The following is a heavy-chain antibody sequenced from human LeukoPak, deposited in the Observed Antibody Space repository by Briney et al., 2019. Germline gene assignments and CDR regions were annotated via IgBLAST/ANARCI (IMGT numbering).Heavy chain of an antibody. V-gene: IGHV4-34*01. D-gene: IGHD2-8*01. CDR1: GGSFSGYY. Sequence: SETLSLTCAVYGGSFSGYYWSWIRQPPGKGLEWIGEINHSGSTYYNPSLKSRVTISVDRSKNQFSLKLSSVTAADTAVYYCAREDGFMHFDYWGQGTLVTVSS. J-gene: IGHJ4*02. CDR2: INHSGST. CDR3: AREDGFMHFDY.